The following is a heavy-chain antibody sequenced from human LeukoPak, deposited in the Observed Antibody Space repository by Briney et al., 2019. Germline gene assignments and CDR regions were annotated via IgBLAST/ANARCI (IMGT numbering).Heavy chain of an antibody. CDR2: IRYDGSNK. CDR1: GFTFSSYD. CDR3: ARGVFN. Sequence: GGSLRLSCAASGFTFSSYDMHWVRQAPGKGLEWVAFIRYDGSNKYYSDSVKGRFTISRDNSKNTLYLQMNSLRPEDTAVYYCARGVFNWGQGTLVTVSS. J-gene: IGHJ4*02. D-gene: IGHD3-10*01. V-gene: IGHV3-30*02.